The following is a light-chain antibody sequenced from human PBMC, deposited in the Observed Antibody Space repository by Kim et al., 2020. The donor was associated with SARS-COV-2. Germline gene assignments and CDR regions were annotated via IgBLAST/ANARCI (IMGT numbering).Light chain of an antibody. V-gene: IGLV1-40*01. J-gene: IGLJ1*01. CDR1: SCNIGAGYD. Sequence: RFTISCTGSSCNIGAGYDVHWYQQLPGAAPKLVIYGNNNRPSGVPDRFSGSKSGTSASLAITGLQAEDEADYYCQSYDNSLSGYVFGTGTKVTVL. CDR2: GNN. CDR3: QSYDNSLSGYV.